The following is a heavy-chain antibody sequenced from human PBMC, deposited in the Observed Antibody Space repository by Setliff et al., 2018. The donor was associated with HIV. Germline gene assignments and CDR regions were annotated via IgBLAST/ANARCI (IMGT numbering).Heavy chain of an antibody. Sequence: GASVKVSCKASGYTLTSYDINWVRQATGQGLEWMGWMNPNSGDTGYAQKFQDRVTMTRNTSISTAYMELSSLRFEDTAVYYCARGRSLVRGSGSPEYYYMDVWGKGTTVTVS. CDR3: ARGRSLVRGSGSPEYYYMDV. CDR2: MNPNSGDT. CDR1: GYTLTSYD. V-gene: IGHV1-8*02. D-gene: IGHD3-10*01. J-gene: IGHJ6*03.